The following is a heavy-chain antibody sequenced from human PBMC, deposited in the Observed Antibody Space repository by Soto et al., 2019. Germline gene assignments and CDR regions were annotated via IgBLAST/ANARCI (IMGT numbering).Heavy chain of an antibody. D-gene: IGHD6-19*01. CDR1: GGSISSGGYY. CDR3: ARDLGSSGWYGPYYFDY. CDR2: IYYSGST. Sequence: PSETLSLTCTVSGGSISSGGYYWSWIRQHPGKGLEWIGYIYYSGSTYYNPSLKSRVTISVDTSKNQFSLKLSSVTAADTAVYYCARDLGSSGWYGPYYFDYWGQGPLVTVAS. V-gene: IGHV4-31*03. J-gene: IGHJ4*02.